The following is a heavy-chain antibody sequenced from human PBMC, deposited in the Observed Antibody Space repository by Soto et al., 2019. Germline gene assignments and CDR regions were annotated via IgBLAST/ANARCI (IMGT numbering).Heavy chain of an antibody. CDR2: ILPIFGTP. J-gene: IGHJ4*02. CDR1: GGTFSNNS. D-gene: IGHD5-18*01. Sequence: ASGKVSCKASGGTFSNNSIIWVRQAPGQGLEWMGGILPIFGTPNYAQKFQGRLTISAVEFSSTAYMQLNILRSEATAAYYCAIPAEARDKAMLKGLAYWGQGSLVTVSS. CDR3: AIPAEARDKAMLKGLAY. V-gene: IGHV1-69*13.